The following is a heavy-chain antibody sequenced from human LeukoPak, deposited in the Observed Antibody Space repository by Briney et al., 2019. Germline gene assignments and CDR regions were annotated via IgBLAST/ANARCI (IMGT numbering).Heavy chain of an antibody. CDR2: ISSSGSYT. V-gene: IGHV3-11*06. CDR1: GFTFSDYY. D-gene: IGHD3-10*01. Sequence: GGSLRLSCAASGFTFSDYYMSWIRQAPGKGLEWVSYISSSGSYTNYADSVKGRFTISRDNAKNSLYLQMNSLRAEGTAVYYCARGRLLWFGEWFFDYWGQGTLVAVSS. J-gene: IGHJ4*02. CDR3: ARGRLLWFGEWFFDY.